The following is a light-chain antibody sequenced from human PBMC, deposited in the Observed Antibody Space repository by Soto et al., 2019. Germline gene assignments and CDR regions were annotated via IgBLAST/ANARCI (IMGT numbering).Light chain of an antibody. CDR3: LQDLHFPLS. V-gene: IGKV1-6*02. J-gene: IGKJ4*01. CDR2: AAS. Sequence: AIQMTQSPSSLSASVGDRVTITCRASQGIGNDLAWYQQKPGKAPKLLIYAASTLQSGVPSRFSGNGSGTDFTLTISSLQPGDLASYYCLQDLHFPLSFGGGTKVEIK. CDR1: QGIGND.